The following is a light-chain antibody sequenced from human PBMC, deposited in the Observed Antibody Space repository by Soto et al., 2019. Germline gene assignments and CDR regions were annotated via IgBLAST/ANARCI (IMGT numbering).Light chain of an antibody. V-gene: IGKV3-20*01. CDR1: QSVNSNY. CDR2: GAS. J-gene: IGKJ5*01. Sequence: EIVLTQSPGTLSLSPGERATLSCRASQSVNSNYLAWYQQKPGQAPRLLIFGASTRATGIPDRFSGSGSGTDFILTISRLEPEDFAVYYCQQYGDSITFGQGTRLEIK. CDR3: QQYGDSIT.